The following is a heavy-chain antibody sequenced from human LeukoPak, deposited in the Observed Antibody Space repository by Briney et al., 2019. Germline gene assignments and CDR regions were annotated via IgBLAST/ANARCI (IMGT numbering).Heavy chain of an antibody. CDR3: ARSPHILTGENFDY. V-gene: IGHV1-2*02. CDR1: GYTFTDYY. J-gene: IGHJ4*02. D-gene: IGHD3-9*01. CDR2: INPKSGGT. Sequence: GASVKVSCKASGYTFTDYYMHWVRQAPGQGLEWMGWINPKSGGTNYAQKFQGRVTMTRDTSIRTAYMELSRLRSDDTAVYYCARSPHILTGENFDYWGQGTLVTVSS.